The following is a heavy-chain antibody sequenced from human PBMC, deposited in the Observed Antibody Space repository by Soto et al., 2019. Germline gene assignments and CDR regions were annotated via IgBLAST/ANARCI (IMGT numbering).Heavy chain of an antibody. CDR2: ISGSGSDR. V-gene: IGHV3-23*01. J-gene: IGHJ6*03. CDR3: TTTPRSYYYYMDV. D-gene: IGHD3-10*01. Sequence: EVQVLESGGGLVQPGGSLRLSCVASGFTFSTYAVNWVRQAPGKGLEWVSGISGSGSDRYYADSVRGRFTISRDNSNNTLNLQMDSLRAEDTAIYYCTTTPRSYYYYMDVLGKGTTVTVSS. CDR1: GFTFSTYA.